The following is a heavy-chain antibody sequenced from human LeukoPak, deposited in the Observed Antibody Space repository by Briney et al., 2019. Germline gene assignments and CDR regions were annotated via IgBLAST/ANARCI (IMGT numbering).Heavy chain of an antibody. Sequence: PSETLSLTCAVSGGSISSSNWWSWVRPPPGKGLEWIGEIYHSGSTNYNPSLKSRVTISVDESKNQFYLKLSSVTAADTAVYYCARDTGGLATKWGQGTLVTVSS. J-gene: IGHJ4*02. CDR2: IYHSGST. V-gene: IGHV4-4*02. CDR1: GGSISSSNW. D-gene: IGHD5-24*01. CDR3: ARDTGGLATK.